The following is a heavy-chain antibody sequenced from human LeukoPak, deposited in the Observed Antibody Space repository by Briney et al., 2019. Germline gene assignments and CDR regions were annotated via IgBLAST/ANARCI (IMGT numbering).Heavy chain of an antibody. D-gene: IGHD3-9*01. J-gene: IGHJ4*02. V-gene: IGHV3-30*18. CDR3: AKVDLRYFDWLPNDY. CDR1: GLTFSSYG. CDR2: ISYDGSNK. Sequence: GGSLRLSCAASGLTFSSYGMHWVRQAPGKGLEWVAVISYDGSNKYYADSVKGRFTISRDNSKNTLYLQMNSLRADDTAVYYCAKVDLRYFDWLPNDYWGQGTLVTVSS.